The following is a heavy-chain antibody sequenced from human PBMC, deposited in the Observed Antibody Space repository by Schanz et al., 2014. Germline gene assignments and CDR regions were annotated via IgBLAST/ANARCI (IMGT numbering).Heavy chain of an antibody. CDR2: IIGSGGST. J-gene: IGHJ3*01. V-gene: IGHV3-23*01. CDR1: GFTFSSYA. Sequence: EVQLLESGGGLVQPGGSLSLSCAASGFTFSSYAMSWLRQAPGKKLEWVSAIIGSGGSTYYADSVKSRFTISRDNSKNTLYLQMNSLRTEDTTVYYCAKGGFGELSACDDWGHGTMVTVSS. D-gene: IGHD3-10*01. CDR3: AKGGFGELSACDD.